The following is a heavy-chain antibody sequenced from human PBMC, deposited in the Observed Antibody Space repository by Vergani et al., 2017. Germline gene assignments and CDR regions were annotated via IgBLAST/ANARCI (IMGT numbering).Heavy chain of an antibody. CDR3: ARHKEQLVPGNYYYYYYMDV. D-gene: IGHD6-13*01. CDR2: IYYSGST. V-gene: IGHV4-39*01. Sequence: QLQLQESDPGLVKPSETLSLTCTVSGGSIRSTFYYWGWIRQPPGKGLEWIGTIYYSGSTYYNPSLKSRVIISVDTSKNQFSLKLNSVTAADTAVYYCARHKEQLVPGNYYYYYYMDVWGKGTTVTVSS. J-gene: IGHJ6*03. CDR1: GGSIRSTFYY.